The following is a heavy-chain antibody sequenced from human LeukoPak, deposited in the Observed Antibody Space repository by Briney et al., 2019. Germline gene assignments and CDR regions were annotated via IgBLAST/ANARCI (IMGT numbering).Heavy chain of an antibody. J-gene: IGHJ4*02. CDR3: ARHAHHPHYGD. CDR2: IHYSGST. V-gene: IGHV4-39*01. CDR1: GGSISSSDGYY. Sequence: SETLSLTCTVSGGSISSSDGYYWGWVRQPPGKGLEWIGSIHYSGSTYYNPSLKSRVIISVATSENQFSLRLRSVTAADTAIYYCARHAHHPHYGDWGQGTLVTVSS. D-gene: IGHD4-17*01.